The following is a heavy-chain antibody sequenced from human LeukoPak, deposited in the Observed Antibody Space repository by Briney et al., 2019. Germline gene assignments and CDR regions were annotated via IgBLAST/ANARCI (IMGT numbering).Heavy chain of an antibody. CDR1: GFTFSSYE. V-gene: IGHV3-48*03. J-gene: IGHJ4*02. CDR2: ISSSGSTI. CDR3: ARYSSGWHHTGGAFDY. Sequence: PGGSLRLSCAASGFTFSSYEMNWVRQAPGKGLEWVSYISSSGSTIYYADSVKGRFTISRDNAKNSLYLQMNSLRAEDTAVYYCARYSSGWHHTGGAFDYWGQGTLVTVSS. D-gene: IGHD6-19*01.